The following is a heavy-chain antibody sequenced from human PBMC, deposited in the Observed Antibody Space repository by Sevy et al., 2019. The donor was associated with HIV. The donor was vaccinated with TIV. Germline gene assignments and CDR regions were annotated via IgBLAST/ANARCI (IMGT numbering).Heavy chain of an antibody. CDR1: GFTFSSYA. J-gene: IGHJ4*02. D-gene: IGHD2-2*01. Sequence: GGSLRLSCAASGFTFSSYAMSWVRQAPGKGLEWVSAISGSGGSTYYADSVKGRFTISRDNSKNTLYLKMNSLRAEETAVYYCGKDLLAYCSSTSCYGVDYWGQGTLVTVSS. CDR3: GKDLLAYCSSTSCYGVDY. CDR2: ISGSGGST. V-gene: IGHV3-23*01.